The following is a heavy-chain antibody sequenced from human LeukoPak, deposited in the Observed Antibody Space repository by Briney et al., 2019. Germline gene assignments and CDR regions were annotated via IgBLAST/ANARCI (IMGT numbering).Heavy chain of an antibody. Sequence: SDTLSLTCTVSGYSISSGYYWGWIRQPPGKGLEWIGSIYHSGSTYYNPSLKSRVTISVDTSKNQFSQKLSSVTAADTAVYYCAREAHLKWLLSLLGGGFDPWGQGTLVTVSS. CDR3: AREAHLKWLLSLLGGGFDP. J-gene: IGHJ5*02. D-gene: IGHD3-3*01. CDR2: IYHSGST. CDR1: GYSISSGYY. V-gene: IGHV4-38-2*02.